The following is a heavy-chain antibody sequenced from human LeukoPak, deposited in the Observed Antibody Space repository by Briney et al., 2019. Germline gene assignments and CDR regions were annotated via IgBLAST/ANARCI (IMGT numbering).Heavy chain of an antibody. CDR3: AKDQYYDSKGWFDA. CDR2: ISTYNGNT. CDR1: GGTFSSYA. D-gene: IGHD3-22*01. Sequence: ASVKVSCKASGGTFSSYAISWVRQAPGQGLEWMGWISTYNGNTNYAPKLQGRVTMTTDTSTSTAYMELRSLRSDDTAVYYCAKDQYYDSKGWFDAWGQGTLVTVSS. V-gene: IGHV1-18*01. J-gene: IGHJ5*02.